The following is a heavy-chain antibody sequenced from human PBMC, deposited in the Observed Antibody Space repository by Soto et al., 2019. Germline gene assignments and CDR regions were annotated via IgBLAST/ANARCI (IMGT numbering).Heavy chain of an antibody. J-gene: IGHJ5*02. CDR1: GYTFINYW. Sequence: PGESLKISCKGSGYTFINYWIGWVRQMPGKGLEWVSAISGSGGSTYYADSVKGRFTISRDNSKNTLYLQMNSLRAEDTAVYYCAKAGYYDFNNWFDPWGQGTLVTVSS. CDR3: AKAGYYDFNNWFDP. CDR2: ISGSGGST. D-gene: IGHD3-3*01. V-gene: IGHV3-23*01.